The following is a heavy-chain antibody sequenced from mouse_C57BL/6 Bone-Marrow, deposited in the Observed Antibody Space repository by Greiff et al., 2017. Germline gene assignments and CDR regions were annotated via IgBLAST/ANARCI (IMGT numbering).Heavy chain of an antibody. Sequence: VKVVESGPGLVAPSQSLSITCTVSGFSLTSYAISWVRQPPGKGLEWLGVIWTGGGTNYNSALKSRLSISKDNSKSQVFLKMNSLQTDDTARYYCARTIYYDYDGGFAYWGQGTLVTVSA. J-gene: IGHJ3*01. CDR2: IWTGGGT. D-gene: IGHD2-4*01. V-gene: IGHV2-9-1*01. CDR3: ARTIYYDYDGGFAY. CDR1: GFSLTSYA.